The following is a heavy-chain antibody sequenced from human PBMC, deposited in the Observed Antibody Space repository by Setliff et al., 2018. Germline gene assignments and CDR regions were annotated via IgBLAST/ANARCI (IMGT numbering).Heavy chain of an antibody. Sequence: ASVKVSCKASGYTFSSYAMHWVRQAPGQRLEWMGWINAGNGNTKYSEKFQGRVTITRDTSASTAYMELSSLRSEDTAVCHCARKRLGWEQLYAFDIWGQGTMVTVSS. J-gene: IGHJ3*02. CDR3: ARKRLGWEQLYAFDI. D-gene: IGHD1-26*01. CDR1: GYTFSSYA. V-gene: IGHV1-3*01. CDR2: INAGNGNT.